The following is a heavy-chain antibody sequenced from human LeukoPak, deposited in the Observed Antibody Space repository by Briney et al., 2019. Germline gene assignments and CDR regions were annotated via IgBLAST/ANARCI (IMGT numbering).Heavy chain of an antibody. CDR1: GYTFTGYY. V-gene: IGHV1-2*02. CDR3: APSSTEFYYFDY. Sequence: ASVKLSCKASGYTFTGYYMHWVRQAPGQGLEWMGWINPNSGGTNYAQKFQGRVTMARDTSISTAYMELSRLRSDDTAVYYCAPSSTEFYYFDYWGQGTLVTVSS. D-gene: IGHD3-3*01. J-gene: IGHJ4*02. CDR2: INPNSGGT.